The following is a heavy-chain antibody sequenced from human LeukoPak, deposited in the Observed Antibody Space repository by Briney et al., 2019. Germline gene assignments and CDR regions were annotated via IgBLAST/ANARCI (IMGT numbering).Heavy chain of an antibody. V-gene: IGHV3-20*01. CDR3: ARTDVVTYYMDV. CDR2: INWNGGST. D-gene: IGHD2-2*01. CDR1: GFTLSNNW. J-gene: IGHJ6*03. Sequence: SGGSLRLSCAASGFTLSNNWMHWVRQAPGKGLVWVSGINWNGGSTGYADSVKGRFTISRDNAKNSLYLQMNSLRAEDTALYHCARTDVVTYYMDVWGKGTTVTVSS.